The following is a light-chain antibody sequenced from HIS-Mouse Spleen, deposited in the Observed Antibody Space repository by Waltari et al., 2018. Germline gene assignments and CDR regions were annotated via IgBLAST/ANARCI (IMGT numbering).Light chain of an antibody. CDR3: QQYYSTPYT. Sequence: VMTQFPDPLAVCLGERATINCNSTQSVLYSSNNKNYLAWYQQKPGQPPKLLIYWASTRESGVPDRFSGSGSGTDFTLTISSLQAEDVAVYYCQQYYSTPYTFGQGTKLEIK. J-gene: IGKJ2*01. V-gene: IGKV4-1*01. CDR2: WAS. CDR1: QSVLYSSNNKNY.